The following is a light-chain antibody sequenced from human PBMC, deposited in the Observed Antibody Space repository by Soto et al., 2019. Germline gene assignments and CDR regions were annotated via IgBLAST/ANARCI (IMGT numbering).Light chain of an antibody. CDR1: SSDIGSNNY. Sequence: QCALTQPASESGSPGQSITISCTGTSSDIGSNNYVSWFQQRPGKAPTLIIYEVSNRPSGVSTHFSGSKSGNTASLTISGLLPEDEAEYYCSSYTTTTRLFGGGTKLTVL. CDR3: SSYTTTTRL. V-gene: IGLV2-14*01. J-gene: IGLJ3*02. CDR2: EVS.